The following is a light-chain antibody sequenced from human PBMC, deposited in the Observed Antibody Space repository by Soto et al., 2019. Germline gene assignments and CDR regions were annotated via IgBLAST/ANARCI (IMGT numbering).Light chain of an antibody. CDR2: DAS. CDR3: QQYNTYSYT. J-gene: IGKJ2*01. CDR1: QSINNW. V-gene: IGKV1-5*01. Sequence: DIQMTQSPSTLSASVGDRVTFTCRASQSINNWLAWYQQKPGKAPKVLLYDASSLESGVPSRFSGSGSGTEFTLTISSLQPDDFATYYCQQYNTYSYTFGQGTKLEIK.